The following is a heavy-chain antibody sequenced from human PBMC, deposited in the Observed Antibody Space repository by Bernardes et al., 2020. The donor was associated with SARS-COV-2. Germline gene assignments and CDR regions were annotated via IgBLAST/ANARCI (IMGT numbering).Heavy chain of an antibody. J-gene: IGHJ6*02. CDR2: ISAYNGNT. D-gene: IGHD3-3*01. CDR3: ARGDYTIFGVDRYYYGMDV. Sequence: ASVKVSCKASGYTFTSYGISWVRQVPGQGLEWMGWISAYNGNTNYAQKLQGRVTMTTDTSTSTAYMELRSLRSDDTAVYYCARGDYTIFGVDRYYYGMDVWGQGTTVTVSS. CDR1: GYTFTSYG. V-gene: IGHV1-18*01.